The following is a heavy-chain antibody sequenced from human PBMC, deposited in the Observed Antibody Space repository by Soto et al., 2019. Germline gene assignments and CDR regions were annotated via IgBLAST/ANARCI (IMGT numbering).Heavy chain of an antibody. CDR1: GGTFSSYT. CDR3: ASGVDYYGSGRNDY. D-gene: IGHD3-10*01. Sequence: QVQLVQSGAEVKKPGSSVKVSCKASGGTFSSYTISWVRQAPGQGLEWMGRIIPILGIANYAQKFQGRVTITAEKSTSTAYMELSSLRSEDTAVYYCASGVDYYGSGRNDYWGQGTLVTVSS. J-gene: IGHJ4*02. CDR2: IIPILGIA. V-gene: IGHV1-69*02.